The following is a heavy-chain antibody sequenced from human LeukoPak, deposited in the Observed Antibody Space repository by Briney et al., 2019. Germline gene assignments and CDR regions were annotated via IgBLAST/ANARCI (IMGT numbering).Heavy chain of an antibody. CDR2: ISYDGSNK. Sequence: GGSLRLSCAASGFTFSSYAMHWVRQAPGKGLEWVAVISYDGSNKYYADSVKGRFTISRDNSKNTLYVQMNSLRAEDTAVYYCAKEGYSRGYYSYYYMDVWGKGTTVTVSS. CDR1: GFTFSSYA. CDR3: AKEGYSRGYYSYYYMDV. J-gene: IGHJ6*03. D-gene: IGHD6-13*01. V-gene: IGHV3-30*04.